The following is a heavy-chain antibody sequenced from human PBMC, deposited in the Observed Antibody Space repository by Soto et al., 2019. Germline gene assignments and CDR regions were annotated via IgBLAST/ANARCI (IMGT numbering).Heavy chain of an antibody. D-gene: IGHD2-8*01. J-gene: IGHJ6*02. Sequence: QLQLQESGSGLVKPSQTLSLTCSVSGGSISSGGYSWSWIRQPPGKGLEWIGYIYHSGSTYYNPSPKSRVTISVDRSKNQFSLKLSSVTAAETAVYYCATQVGYCTNCVCAERMDVWGQGTTVTVSS. CDR2: IYHSGST. CDR1: GGSISSGGYS. CDR3: ATQVGYCTNCVCAERMDV. V-gene: IGHV4-30-2*01.